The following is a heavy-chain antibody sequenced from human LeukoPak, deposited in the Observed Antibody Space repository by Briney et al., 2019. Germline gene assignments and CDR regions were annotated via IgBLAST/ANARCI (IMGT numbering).Heavy chain of an antibody. D-gene: IGHD6-6*01. CDR1: GFTFSSYS. CDR3: AKLDSSSSNPFDY. J-gene: IGHJ4*02. Sequence: GGSLRLSCAASGFTFSSYSMNWVRQAPGKGLEWVAVISYDGSNKYYADSVKGRFTISRDNSKNTLYLQMNSLRAEDTAVYYCAKLDSSSSNPFDYWGQGTLVTVSS. V-gene: IGHV3-30*18. CDR2: ISYDGSNK.